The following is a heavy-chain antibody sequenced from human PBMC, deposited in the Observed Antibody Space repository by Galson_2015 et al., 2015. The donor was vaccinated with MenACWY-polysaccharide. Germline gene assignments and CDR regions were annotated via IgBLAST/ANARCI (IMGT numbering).Heavy chain of an antibody. J-gene: IGHJ3*01. CDR3: AVHCSSTSCYSPLSRL. D-gene: IGHD2-2*01. CDR2: IDSDGSST. Sequence: SLRLSCAASEFTFSRYWMNWVRQAPRKGLVWVSRIDSDGSSTSYADSVKGRFTISRDNAKNTLYLQMNSLRAEDTAVYYCAVHCSSTSCYSPLSRLWGQGTMVTVSS. CDR1: EFTFSRYW. V-gene: IGHV3-74*01.